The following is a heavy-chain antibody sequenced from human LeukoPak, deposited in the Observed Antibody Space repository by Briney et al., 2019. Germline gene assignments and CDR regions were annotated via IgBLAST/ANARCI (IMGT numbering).Heavy chain of an antibody. CDR1: GFTFNSYG. Sequence: GRSLRLSCAASGFTFNSYGMHWVRQAPGKGLEWVAVIWYDGSNKYYADSVKGRFTISRDNSKNTLYLQMNSLRAEDTAVYYCARGTYDFWSGYSIDHFDYWGQGTLVTVSS. CDR3: ARGTYDFWSGYSIDHFDY. D-gene: IGHD3-3*01. J-gene: IGHJ4*02. V-gene: IGHV3-33*01. CDR2: IWYDGSNK.